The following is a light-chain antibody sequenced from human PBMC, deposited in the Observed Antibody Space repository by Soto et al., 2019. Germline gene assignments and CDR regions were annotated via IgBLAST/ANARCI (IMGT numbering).Light chain of an antibody. CDR3: SSYAGAVV. J-gene: IGLJ2*01. V-gene: IGLV2-23*01. CDR2: EGS. CDR1: SSDVGSYNL. Sequence: QSALTQPASVSGSPGQSITISCTGTSSDVGSYNLVSWYQQHPGKAPKLMIYEGSNRPSGVSNRFSGSKSGNTASLTISGLQAEDEADYYCSSYAGAVVFGGGTKVTVL.